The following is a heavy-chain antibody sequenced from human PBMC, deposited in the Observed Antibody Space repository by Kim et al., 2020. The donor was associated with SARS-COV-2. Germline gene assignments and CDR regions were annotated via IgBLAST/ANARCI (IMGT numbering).Heavy chain of an antibody. D-gene: IGHD6-13*01. CDR3: ARGGAAGALVG. Sequence: NYTPSLKSRVTISVDKSKNQFSLKLSSVTAADTAVYYCARGGAAGALVGWGQGTLVTVSS. J-gene: IGHJ4*02. V-gene: IGHV4-4*02.